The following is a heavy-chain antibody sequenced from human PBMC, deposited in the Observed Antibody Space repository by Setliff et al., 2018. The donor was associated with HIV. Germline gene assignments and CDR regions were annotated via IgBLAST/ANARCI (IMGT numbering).Heavy chain of an antibody. CDR2: IRYDGSNK. J-gene: IGHJ3*02. Sequence: LRLSCAASGFTFSSYGMHWVRQAPGKGLEWVAFIRYDGSNKDYADSVKGRFTISRDNSKNTLYLQMNSLRAEDTATYYCAKVGLYDSFGYANGLPDAFDTWGQGTMVTVSS. CDR1: GFTFSSYG. CDR3: AKVGLYDSFGYANGLPDAFDT. D-gene: IGHD3-22*01. V-gene: IGHV3-30*02.